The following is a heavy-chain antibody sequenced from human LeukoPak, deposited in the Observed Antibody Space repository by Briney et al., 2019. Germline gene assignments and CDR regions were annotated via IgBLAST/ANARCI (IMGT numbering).Heavy chain of an antibody. CDR1: GFIFSTYW. V-gene: IGHV3-7*04. Sequence: GGPLRLSCAASGFIFSTYWMSWVRQAPGKGLEWVANIKQDGSEKYYVDSVKGRFTISRDNAKNSVYLHMNSLRGEDTAVYYCARGHYYFDYWGQGTLVTVSS. CDR2: IKQDGSEK. CDR3: ARGHYYFDY. J-gene: IGHJ4*02.